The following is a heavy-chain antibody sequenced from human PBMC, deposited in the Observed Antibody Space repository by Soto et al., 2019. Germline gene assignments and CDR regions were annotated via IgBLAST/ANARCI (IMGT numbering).Heavy chain of an antibody. J-gene: IGHJ4*02. Sequence: RSLTCTVSGGYITNYYWSWIRQPPGKGLEWIGYIFYSGNTNYNPSLRSRVTISVDTSKNQFSLRLSSVTAADTAVYYCARASGYGDPFDYWGQGTLVTVSS. V-gene: IGHV4-59*01. D-gene: IGHD4-17*01. CDR3: ARASGYGDPFDY. CDR2: IFYSGNT. CDR1: GGYITNYY.